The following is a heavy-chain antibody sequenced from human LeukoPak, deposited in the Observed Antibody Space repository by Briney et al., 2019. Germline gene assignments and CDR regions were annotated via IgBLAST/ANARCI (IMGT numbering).Heavy chain of an antibody. CDR3: ARNIAGSDY. CDR2: LKQDGSEE. Sequence: GGSLRLSCAASGFTFSSYWMSWVRQAPGKGLEWVASLKQDGSEESYVDSVKGRFTISRDNAKNSLYLQMNSLRAEDTAVYYCARNIAGSDYWGQGTLVTVSS. J-gene: IGHJ4*02. D-gene: IGHD3-10*01. V-gene: IGHV3-7*04. CDR1: GFTFSSYW.